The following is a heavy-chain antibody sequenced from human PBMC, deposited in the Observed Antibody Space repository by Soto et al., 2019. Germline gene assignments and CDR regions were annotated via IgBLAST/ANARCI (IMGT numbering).Heavy chain of an antibody. CDR3: AKVGISSSWPAPFDS. J-gene: IGHJ4*02. Sequence: QVQLVESGGGVVQPGRSLRLSCAASGFTFSSYGMHWVRQAPGKGLEWVAVISYDGSNKYYADSVKGRFTISRENSKNTLYLQMNSLRAEDTAVYYCAKVGISSSWPAPFDSWGEGTLVTVSS. V-gene: IGHV3-30*18. CDR1: GFTFSSYG. D-gene: IGHD6-13*01. CDR2: ISYDGSNK.